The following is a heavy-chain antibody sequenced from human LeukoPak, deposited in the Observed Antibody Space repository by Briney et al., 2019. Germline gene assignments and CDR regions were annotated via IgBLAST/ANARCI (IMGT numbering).Heavy chain of an antibody. Sequence: ASETLSLTCTVSGGSISSYYWSWIRQPPGKGLEWIGYIYYSGSTNYNPSLKSRVTISVGASKNQFSLKLSSVTAADTAVYYCAREYYDSSGYYYRWYDYWGQGTLVTVSS. V-gene: IGHV4-59*01. CDR2: IYYSGST. CDR1: GGSISSYY. CDR3: AREYYDSSGYYYRWYDY. D-gene: IGHD3-22*01. J-gene: IGHJ4*02.